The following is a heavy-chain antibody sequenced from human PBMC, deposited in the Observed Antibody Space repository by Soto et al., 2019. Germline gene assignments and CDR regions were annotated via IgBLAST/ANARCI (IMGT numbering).Heavy chain of an antibody. J-gene: IGHJ3*02. CDR3: TTWEYYDFWSGYRPGHI. Sequence: PGGSLRLSCAASGFTFSNAWMSWARQAPGKGLEWVGRIKSKTDGGTTDYVAPVKGRFTISRDDSKNTLYLQMNSLKTEDTAVFYCTTWEYYDFWSGYRPGHIWGQGTMVTVSS. D-gene: IGHD3-3*01. V-gene: IGHV3-15*01. CDR1: GFTFSNAW. CDR2: IKSKTDGGTT.